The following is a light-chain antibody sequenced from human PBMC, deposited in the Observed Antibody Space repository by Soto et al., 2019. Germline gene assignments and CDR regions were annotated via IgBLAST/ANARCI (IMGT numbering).Light chain of an antibody. CDR2: RNS. CDR1: SSNIGSNF. J-gene: IGLJ1*01. CDR3: AGWDDSLSGYV. Sequence: QSVLTQPPSASGTPGQRVTISCSGRSSNIGSNFVYWYQHLPGTAPKLVIYRNSQRPSGVPAGCSGSKSGTSASLAISGLQYEDEADYYCAGWDDSLSGYVFGPGTKVTVL. V-gene: IGLV1-47*01.